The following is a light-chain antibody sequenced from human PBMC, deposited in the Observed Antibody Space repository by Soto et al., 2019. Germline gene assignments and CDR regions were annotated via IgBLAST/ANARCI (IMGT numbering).Light chain of an antibody. CDR2: WAS. Sequence: DIRMTQSPDSLNLSLVVRAPIDCKQRQSVFSSLRNKNYLGWFQQKPGQPPRLLIYWASTRASGVSDRFSGSGSGTDFTLTISSLQAEDVAVYYCQQYYTTPTWTFGQGTKVDIK. CDR1: QSVFSSLRNKNY. J-gene: IGKJ1*01. CDR3: QQYYTTPTWT. V-gene: IGKV4-1*01.